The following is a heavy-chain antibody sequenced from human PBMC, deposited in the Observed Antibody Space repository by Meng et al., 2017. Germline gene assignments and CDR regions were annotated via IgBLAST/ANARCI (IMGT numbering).Heavy chain of an antibody. V-gene: IGHV4-61*01. J-gene: IGHJ4*02. CDR2: IYYSGST. D-gene: IGHD3-22*01. CDR3: ARVPTYYYDSSGYYLFDY. Sequence: HVRLKESGPGLVMPSVALSLTGTLSCASVRSGNYYWSWIRQPPGKGLECVAYIYYSGSTNYNPSLKSRVTISVDTSKNQFSLKLSSVTAADTAVYYCARVPTYYYDSSGYYLFDYWGQGTLVTVSS. CDR1: CASVRSGNYY.